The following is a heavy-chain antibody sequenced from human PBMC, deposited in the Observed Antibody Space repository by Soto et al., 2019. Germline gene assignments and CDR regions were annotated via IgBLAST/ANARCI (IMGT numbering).Heavy chain of an antibody. CDR1: GGTFSSYA. J-gene: IGHJ6*02. CDR2: IIPIFGTA. D-gene: IGHD3-3*01. CDR3: ARGSDTIFGVVIIPRDYYYGMDV. Sequence: ASVKVSCKASGGTFSSYAVSWVRQAPGQGLEWMGGIIPIFGTANYAQKFQGGVTITADESTSTAYMELSSLRSEDTAVYYCARGSDTIFGVVIIPRDYYYGMDVWGQGTTVTVSS. V-gene: IGHV1-69*13.